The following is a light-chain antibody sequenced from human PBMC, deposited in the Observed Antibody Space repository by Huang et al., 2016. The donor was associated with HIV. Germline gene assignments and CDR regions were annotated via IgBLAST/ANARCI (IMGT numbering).Light chain of an antibody. J-gene: IGKJ1*01. Sequence: DIQMTQSSATLSASVGDRVIITCRASQSIGTWLAWYQQKPGKAPNLLIYEASTLESGVPSRFSGGGSGTEFTLTINSLQPDDFATYYCQHHNSFPWTFGQGTKVEV. V-gene: IGKV1-5*03. CDR3: QHHNSFPWT. CDR2: EAS. CDR1: QSIGTW.